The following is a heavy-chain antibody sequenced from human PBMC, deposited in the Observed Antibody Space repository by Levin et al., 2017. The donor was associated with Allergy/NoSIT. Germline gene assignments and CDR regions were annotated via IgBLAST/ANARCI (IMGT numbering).Heavy chain of an antibody. D-gene: IGHD5-12*01. CDR2: IIPIFGTA. CDR1: GGTFSSYA. CDR3: ATRELGYSGLSGFDY. V-gene: IGHV1-69*13. Sequence: SVKVSCKASGGTFSSYAISWVRQAPGQGLEWMGGIIPIFGTANYAQKFQGRVTITADESTSTAYMELSSLRSEDTAVYYCATRELGYSGLSGFDYWGQGTLVTVSS. J-gene: IGHJ4*02.